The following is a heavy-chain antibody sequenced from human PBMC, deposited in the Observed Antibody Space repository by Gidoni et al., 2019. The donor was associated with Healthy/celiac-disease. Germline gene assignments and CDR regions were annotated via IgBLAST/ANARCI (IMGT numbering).Heavy chain of an antibody. J-gene: IGHJ5*02. D-gene: IGHD2-2*03. CDR1: GFTFSNAW. Sequence: EVQLVESGGGLVKTGGSLRLSCAASGFTFSNAWMTWVRQAPGKGLEWVGRIKSKTDGGTTDYAAPVKGRFTISRDDSKNTLYLQMNSLKTEDTAVYYCTTDVGYCSSTSCYGEWFDPWGQGTLVTVSS. CDR3: TTDVGYCSSTSCYGEWFDP. CDR2: IKSKTDGGTT. V-gene: IGHV3-15*01.